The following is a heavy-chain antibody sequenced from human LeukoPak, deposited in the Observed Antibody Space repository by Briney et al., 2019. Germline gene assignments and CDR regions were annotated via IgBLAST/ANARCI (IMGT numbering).Heavy chain of an antibody. CDR3: ARGPAAAGNDY. D-gene: IGHD6-13*01. Sequence: GGSLRLSCAASGFTVSSNYMSWVRQSPGKGLEWVSVIYSGGSTYYADSVKGRFTISRDNSKNTLYLQMNSLRAEDTAVYYCARGPAAAGNDYWGQGTLVTVSS. J-gene: IGHJ4*02. CDR1: GFTVSSNY. CDR2: IYSGGST. V-gene: IGHV3-53*01.